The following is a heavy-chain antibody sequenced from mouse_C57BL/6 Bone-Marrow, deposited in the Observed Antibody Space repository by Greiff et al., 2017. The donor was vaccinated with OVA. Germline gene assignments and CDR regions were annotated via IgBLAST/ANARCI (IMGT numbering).Heavy chain of an antibody. CDR2: INPNNGGT. Sequence: EVQLQQSGPELVKPGASVKISCKASGYTFTDYYMNWVKQSHGKSLEWIGDINPNNGGTSYNQKFKGKATLTVEKSSSTAYMELRSLTSEDSAVYYCARPLDYYGSSYWYFDVWGTGTTVTVSS. V-gene: IGHV1-26*01. CDR1: GYTFTDYY. D-gene: IGHD1-1*01. CDR3: ARPLDYYGSSYWYFDV. J-gene: IGHJ1*03.